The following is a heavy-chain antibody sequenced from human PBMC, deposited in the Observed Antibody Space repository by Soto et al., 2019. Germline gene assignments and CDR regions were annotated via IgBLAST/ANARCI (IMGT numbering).Heavy chain of an antibody. J-gene: IGHJ4*01. Sequence: SLRLSCEVSGFSFGSYAFHWVRQAPGKGLEWLSVISYHGREIYYADSVKDRFTISRDNFKKTVYLQMNSLRSDDTALYYCARDPVAVTGSFVDLWGQGTLVTVSS. V-gene: IGHV3-30-3*01. CDR2: ISYHGREI. D-gene: IGHD6-19*01. CDR3: ARDPVAVTGSFVDL. CDR1: GFSFGSYA.